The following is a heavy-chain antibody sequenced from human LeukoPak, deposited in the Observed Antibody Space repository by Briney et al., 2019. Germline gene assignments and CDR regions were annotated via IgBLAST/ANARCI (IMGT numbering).Heavy chain of an antibody. Sequence: SETLSLTCAVYGGSFSGYYWSWIRQSPGKGLEWIGEINHSGSTNYNPSLKSRVTISVDTSKNQFSLKLSSVTAADTAVYYCASGRWYSSGWFDYWGQGTLVTVSS. D-gene: IGHD6-19*01. CDR1: GGSFSGYY. CDR3: ASGRWYSSGWFDY. V-gene: IGHV4-34*01. J-gene: IGHJ4*02. CDR2: INHSGST.